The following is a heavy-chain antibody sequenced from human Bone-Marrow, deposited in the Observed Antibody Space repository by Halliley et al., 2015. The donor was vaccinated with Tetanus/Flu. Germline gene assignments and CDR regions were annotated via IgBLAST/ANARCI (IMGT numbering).Heavy chain of an antibody. CDR2: INSDGSST. D-gene: IGHD5-18*01. J-gene: IGHJ5*02. CDR3: AREGVLSYGFSNWFDP. Sequence: SRINSDGSSTRYADSVKGRFTISRDNAKNTVYLQMNSLRAEDTAIYYCAREGVLSYGFSNWFDPWGQGTLVTVSS. V-gene: IGHV3-74*01.